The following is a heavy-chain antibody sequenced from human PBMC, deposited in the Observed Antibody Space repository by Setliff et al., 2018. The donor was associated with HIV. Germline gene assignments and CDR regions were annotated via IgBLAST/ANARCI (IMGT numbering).Heavy chain of an antibody. Sequence: SVKVSCKASGGTFSSHPISWVRQSPGQGLAWMGGIIPIFDTSNSAQKCLGRVTITADKSTNTAFMELTSLTSDDPAIYSCARESVQCTDDCYHFHDWGQGTRVTVSS. CDR1: GGTFSSHP. CDR3: ARESVQCTDDCYHFHD. J-gene: IGHJ1*01. D-gene: IGHD2-21*02. V-gene: IGHV1-69*06. CDR2: IIPIFDTS.